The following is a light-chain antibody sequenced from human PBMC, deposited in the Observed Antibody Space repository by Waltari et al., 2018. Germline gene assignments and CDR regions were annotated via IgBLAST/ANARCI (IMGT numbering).Light chain of an antibody. Sequence: YVVTQPPSVSVAPGETATITCGGANIGTYSAHWYQQKAGQAPVLVIFYDRDRPSGIPDRFSGSNSGNTATLTISRVEAGDEARYYCHVWHPHVDPGVFGTGTEVTVL. J-gene: IGLJ1*01. V-gene: IGLV3-21*04. CDR1: NIGTYS. CDR3: HVWHPHVDPGV. CDR2: YDR.